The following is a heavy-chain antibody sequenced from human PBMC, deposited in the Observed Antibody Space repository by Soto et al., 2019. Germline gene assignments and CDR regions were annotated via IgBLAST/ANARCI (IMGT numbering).Heavy chain of an antibody. D-gene: IGHD6-19*01. CDR2: ISYDGSNK. V-gene: IGHV3-30*18. Sequence: GGSLRLSCAASGFTFSSYGMHWVRQAPGKGLEWVAVISYDGSNKYYADYVKGRFTISRDNSKNKMYLKMNSLKDEDTDVYYCAKDLNDSSGWYSPGDDYYYYGMDVWGQGTTVTVSS. J-gene: IGHJ6*02. CDR3: AKDLNDSSGWYSPGDDYYYYGMDV. CDR1: GFTFSSYG.